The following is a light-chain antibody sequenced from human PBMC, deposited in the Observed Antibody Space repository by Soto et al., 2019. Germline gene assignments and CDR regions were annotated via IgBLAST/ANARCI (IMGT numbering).Light chain of an antibody. Sequence: QSVLTQPASVSGSPGQSITISCTGTSSDVGGYNYVSWYQQHPGKAPKLMIYDVSNRPSGVSNRFSGSKSGNTASLTISGLQAEDEADYYCSSYTSSSXDVFGTGTKVTVL. CDR1: SSDVGGYNY. J-gene: IGLJ1*01. CDR2: DVS. CDR3: SSYTSSSXDV. V-gene: IGLV2-14*01.